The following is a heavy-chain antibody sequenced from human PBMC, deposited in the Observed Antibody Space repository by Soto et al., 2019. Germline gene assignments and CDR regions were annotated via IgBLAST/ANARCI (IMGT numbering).Heavy chain of an antibody. CDR2: MNQDGSEK. Sequence: EVQLVESGGGLVQPGGSLRLSCAASGFIFRNYWMTWVRQAPGKGLEWVANMNQDGSEKYYVDSVKGRFDISRDNAKNLVYLQMNSLRAEDTAVYYCARGTWGPQSWGQGLLVTVSS. CDR1: GFIFRNYW. J-gene: IGHJ5*02. CDR3: ARGTWGPQS. V-gene: IGHV3-7*01. D-gene: IGHD3-16*01.